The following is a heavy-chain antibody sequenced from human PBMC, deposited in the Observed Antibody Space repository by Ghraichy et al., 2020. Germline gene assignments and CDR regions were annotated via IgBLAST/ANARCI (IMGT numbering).Heavy chain of an antibody. CDR1: GFTFDEYA. CDR3: AGGVDFGAKGEFES. J-gene: IGHJ5*01. D-gene: IGHD4/OR15-4a*01. CDR2: INWNGGKV. Sequence: GGSLRLSCAGSGFTFDEYAMHWVRQVPGKGLEWVSSINWNGGKVGYADSLKGRFMVSRDNAKNSLYLQMNSLRPEDTAVYFCAGGVDFGAKGEFESWGQGTLVTVSS. V-gene: IGHV3-9*01.